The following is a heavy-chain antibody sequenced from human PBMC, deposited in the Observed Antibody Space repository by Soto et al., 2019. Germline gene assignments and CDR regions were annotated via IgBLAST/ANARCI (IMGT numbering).Heavy chain of an antibody. V-gene: IGHV3-30*03. CDR1: GFTFSSYG. J-gene: IGHJ3*02. CDR2: ISSDGSNK. CDR3: ATETSAYDAFDI. Sequence: GGSLRLSCRVSGFTFSSYGMHWVRQAPGKGLEWVAFISSDGSNKYYVDSVKGRFTISRDNPKNTLYLQMNSLRAEDTAVYYCATETSAYDAFDIWGQGTTVTVSS.